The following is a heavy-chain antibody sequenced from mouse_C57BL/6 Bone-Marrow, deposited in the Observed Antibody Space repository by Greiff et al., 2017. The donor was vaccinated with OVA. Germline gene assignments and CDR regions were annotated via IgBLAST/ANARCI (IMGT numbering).Heavy chain of an antibody. Sequence: VQLQQPGAELVRPGTSVKLSCKASGYTFTSYWMHWVKQRPGQGLEWIGVIDPSDSYTNYNQKFKGKATLTVDTSSSTAYMQLSSLTSEDSAVYYCARGIYYGSSYVYAMDYWGQGTSVTVSS. CDR1: GYTFTSYW. V-gene: IGHV1-59*01. CDR2: IDPSDSYT. CDR3: ARGIYYGSSYVYAMDY. J-gene: IGHJ4*01. D-gene: IGHD1-1*01.